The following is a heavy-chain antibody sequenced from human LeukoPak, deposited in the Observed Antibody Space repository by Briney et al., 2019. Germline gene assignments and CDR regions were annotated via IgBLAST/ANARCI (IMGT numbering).Heavy chain of an antibody. D-gene: IGHD2-2*01. J-gene: IGHJ4*02. CDR2: ISDTSYTI. CDR1: GFSFSMYT. Sequence: GGSLRLSCAASGFSFSMYTMNWVRQAPGKGLEWVSFISDTSYTILYADSVKGRLTISGDNAKNTLYLQMNSLRVENTAVYYCARRSVDLQRPFYYWGQGSLVTVSS. CDR3: ARRSVDLQRPFYY. V-gene: IGHV3-48*04.